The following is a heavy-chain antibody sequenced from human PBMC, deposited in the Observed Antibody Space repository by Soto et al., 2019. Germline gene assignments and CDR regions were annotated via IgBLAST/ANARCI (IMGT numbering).Heavy chain of an antibody. CDR3: AAGMTSYYKLDYYYGMDV. D-gene: IGHD3-10*01. J-gene: IGHJ6*02. CDR1: GFTFTSSA. Sequence: ASVKVSCKASGFTFTSSAVQWVRQARGQRLEWIGWIVVGSGNTNYAQKFQERVTITRDMSTSTAYMELSSLRSEDTAVYYCAAGMTSYYKLDYYYGMDVWGQGTTVTVSS. V-gene: IGHV1-58*01. CDR2: IVVGSGNT.